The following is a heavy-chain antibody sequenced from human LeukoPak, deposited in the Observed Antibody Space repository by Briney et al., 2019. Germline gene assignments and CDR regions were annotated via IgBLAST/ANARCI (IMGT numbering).Heavy chain of an antibody. J-gene: IGHJ2*01. Sequence: SETLSLTCNVSGGSIGSYYWTWLRQPPGRGLEWIGYIYYSGSTNYNPSLKSRVTISVDTSKNQFSLKLSSVTAADTAVYYCARDSPSVAGTGGYFDLWGRGTLVTVSS. CDR2: IYYSGST. V-gene: IGHV4-59*01. CDR3: ARDSPSVAGTGGYFDL. D-gene: IGHD6-19*01. CDR1: GGSIGSYY.